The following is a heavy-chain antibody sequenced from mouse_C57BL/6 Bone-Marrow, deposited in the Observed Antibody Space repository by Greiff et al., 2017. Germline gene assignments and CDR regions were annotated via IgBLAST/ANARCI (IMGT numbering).Heavy chain of an antibody. CDR3: TKGIGGYFDV. CDR2: IDPETGGT. Sequence: VKLMESGAELVRPGASVTLSCKASGFTFTDYEMHWVKQTPVHGLEWIGAIDPETGGTAYNQKFKGKDILTADKSSSPAYMELRSLTSEDSAVYYCTKGIGGYFDVWGTGTTVTVSS. V-gene: IGHV1-15*01. J-gene: IGHJ1*03. CDR1: GFTFTDYE.